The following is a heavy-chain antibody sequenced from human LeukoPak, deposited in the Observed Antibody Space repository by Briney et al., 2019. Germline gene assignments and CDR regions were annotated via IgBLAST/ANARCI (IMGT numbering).Heavy chain of an antibody. D-gene: IGHD5-12*01. CDR1: GYTFTSYY. V-gene: IGHV1-2*06. CDR2: INPNSGGT. J-gene: IGHJ4*02. Sequence: ASVKVSCKASGYTFTSYYMHWVRQAPGQGLEWMGRINPNSGGTNYAQKFQGRVTMTRDTSISTAYMELSRLRSDDTAVYYCARVMATIGSIFDYWGQGTLVTVSS. CDR3: ARVMATIGSIFDY.